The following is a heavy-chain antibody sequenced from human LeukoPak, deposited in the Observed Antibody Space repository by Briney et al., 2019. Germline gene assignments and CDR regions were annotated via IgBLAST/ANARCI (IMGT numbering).Heavy chain of an antibody. CDR3: ARDLGTTSDY. CDR2: IYSGGTT. J-gene: IGHJ4*02. D-gene: IGHD1-14*01. Sequence: GGSLRLSCAASGFTVSTNYMIWVRQAPGKRLEWVSVIYSGGTTYYADSVKGRFTISRDNSKNTLYLQMNSLRAEDTAVYYCARDLGTTSDYWGQGTLVTVSS. V-gene: IGHV3-53*01. CDR1: GFTVSTNY.